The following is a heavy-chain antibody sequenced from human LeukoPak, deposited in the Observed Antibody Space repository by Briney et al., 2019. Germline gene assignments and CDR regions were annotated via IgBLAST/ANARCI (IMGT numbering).Heavy chain of an antibody. Sequence: PGGSLRLSCAGSGFTFSSYWMHWVRQAPGKGLVWVSRISTDASSTTYADSVKGRFTISRDNAKDTLYLQMNSLRAEDTAVYYCTGHHQADSRTYWGQGTLVTVSS. J-gene: IGHJ4*02. CDR1: GFTFSSYW. CDR3: TGHHQADSRTY. CDR2: ISTDASST. V-gene: IGHV3-74*01. D-gene: IGHD6-13*01.